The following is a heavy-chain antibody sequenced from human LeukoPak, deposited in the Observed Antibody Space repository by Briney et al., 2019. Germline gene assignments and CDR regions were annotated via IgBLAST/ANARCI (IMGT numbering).Heavy chain of an antibody. D-gene: IGHD4-23*01. CDR3: ARDPAVVGAFDI. V-gene: IGHV1-2*02. CDR1: GYTFTGYY. J-gene: IGHJ3*02. Sequence: ASVKVSCKASGYTFTGYYMHWVRQAPGQGLEWMGWINPNSGGTNYAQKFQGRVTMTRDTSISTAYMELSRLRSDDTAVYYCARDPAVVGAFDIWGQGTMVTVSS. CDR2: INPNSGGT.